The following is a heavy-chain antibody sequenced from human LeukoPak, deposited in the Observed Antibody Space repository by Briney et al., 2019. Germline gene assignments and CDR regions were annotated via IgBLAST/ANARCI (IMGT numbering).Heavy chain of an antibody. CDR3: VSPTPFQR. CDR1: GFTFSNYW. V-gene: IGHV3-7*01. J-gene: IGHJ1*01. CDR2: IKQDGSEK. Sequence: GGSLRLSCAASGFTFSNYWMNWVRQAPGKGLEWVANIKQDGSEKYYVDSVKGRFTISRDNAKNSLYLQMNSLRTEDTAVHYCVSPTPFQRRGQGTLVTVSS.